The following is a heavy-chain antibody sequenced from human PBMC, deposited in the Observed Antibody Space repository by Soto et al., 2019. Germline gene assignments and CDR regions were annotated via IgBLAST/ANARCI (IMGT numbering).Heavy chain of an antibody. Sequence: ASVKVSCKASGGTFSSYAISWVRQAPGQGLEWMGGITPIFGTANYAQKFQGRVTITADESTSTAYMELSGLRSEDTAVYYCARKVVPAANYYYGMDVWGQGTTVTVSS. CDR2: ITPIFGTA. D-gene: IGHD2-2*01. V-gene: IGHV1-69*13. J-gene: IGHJ6*02. CDR1: GGTFSSYA. CDR3: ARKVVPAANYYYGMDV.